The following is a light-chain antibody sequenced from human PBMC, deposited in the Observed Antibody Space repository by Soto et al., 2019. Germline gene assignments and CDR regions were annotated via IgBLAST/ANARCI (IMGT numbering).Light chain of an antibody. CDR3: QRSYLYAT. CDR2: RSS. V-gene: IGKV1-5*03. CDR1: QTISNY. Sequence: DIPMTQSPSTLSESVGDRVTITCRASQTISNYLTWYHQRPGKAPKLLIYRSSILQNGFQSRFSGSGSGTEFTLTISSLQPDDFAPSYCQRSYLYATFGQGTRV. J-gene: IGKJ1*01.